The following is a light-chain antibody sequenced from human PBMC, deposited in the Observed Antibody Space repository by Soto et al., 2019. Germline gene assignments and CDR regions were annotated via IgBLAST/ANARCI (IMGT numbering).Light chain of an antibody. CDR2: DVS. CDR3: SSYTTRNTRLTV. CDR1: SSDVGGYNY. J-gene: IGLJ1*01. Sequence: QSVLTQRASVSGSPGQSITISCTGTSSDVGGYNYVSCYQHHPGKAPKLIIYDVSNRPSGVSTRFSGSKSDNTASLTISGLQPEYESVYHCSSYTTRNTRLTVFVTGT. V-gene: IGLV2-14*03.